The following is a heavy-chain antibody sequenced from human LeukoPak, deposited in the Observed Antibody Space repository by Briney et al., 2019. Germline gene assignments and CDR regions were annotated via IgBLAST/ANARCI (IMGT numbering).Heavy chain of an antibody. CDR2: ITSSSGYI. J-gene: IGHJ4*02. V-gene: IGHV3-21*04. CDR1: GFTFSTYA. D-gene: IGHD3/OR15-3a*01. CDR3: AKGTYYFDY. Sequence: AGGSLRLSCAASGFTFSTYAMNWVRQAPGKGLEWVSTITSSSGYIYYADSMKGRFTTSRDNAKNSLYLQMTSLRAEDTAVYYCAKGTYYFDYWGPGTLVIISS.